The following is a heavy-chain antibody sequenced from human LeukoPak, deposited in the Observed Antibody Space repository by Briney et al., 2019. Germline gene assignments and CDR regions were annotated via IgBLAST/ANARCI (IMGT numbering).Heavy chain of an antibody. CDR1: GFTVSTSA. D-gene: IGHD2-21*01. J-gene: IGHJ4*02. Sequence: PGGSLRLSCAAAGFTVSTSAMSWVRQAPGKGLEWVSYISNSGSTIYYADSVKGRFTISRDNAKNSLYLQMNSLRAEDTAVYYCASRGDPLGYPFDYWGQGTLVTVSS. V-gene: IGHV3-48*04. CDR3: ASRGDPLGYPFDY. CDR2: ISNSGSTI.